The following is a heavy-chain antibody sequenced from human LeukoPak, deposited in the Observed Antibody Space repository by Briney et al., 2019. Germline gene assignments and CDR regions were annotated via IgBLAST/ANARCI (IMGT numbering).Heavy chain of an antibody. CDR2: ISSSGSTI. D-gene: IGHD6-6*01. J-gene: IGHJ4*02. CDR1: GFTFSSYE. Sequence: GGSLRLSCAASGFTFSSYEMNWVRQAPGKGLEWVSYISSSGSTIYYADSVKGRFTISRDNSKNTLYLQMNSLRADDTAVYYCAKHLGYSTSSGIDYWGQGTLVTVSS. CDR3: AKHLGYSTSSGIDY. V-gene: IGHV3-48*03.